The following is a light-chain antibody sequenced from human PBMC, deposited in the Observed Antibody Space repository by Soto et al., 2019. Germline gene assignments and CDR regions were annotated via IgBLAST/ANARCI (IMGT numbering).Light chain of an antibody. V-gene: IGKV1-5*03. CDR1: QSINKW. CDR2: KAS. CDR3: QQYDTSPWT. J-gene: IGKJ1*01. Sequence: DIQMTQSPFTLSASVGDRVTITCRASQSINKWLAWYQQRPGKAPKLLIYKASSLQSGVPSKFSGSGSGTEFTLSISSLQPDDFATYYCQQYDTSPWTFGQGTKVEIK.